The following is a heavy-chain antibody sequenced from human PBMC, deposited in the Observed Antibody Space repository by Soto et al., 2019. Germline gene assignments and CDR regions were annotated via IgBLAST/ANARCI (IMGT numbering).Heavy chain of an antibody. CDR1: GYTFTSYD. J-gene: IGHJ6*01. V-gene: IGHV1-8*01. CDR2: MNPNSGNT. CDR3: AREKTSYGMDV. Sequence: QVQLVQSGAEVKKPGASVKVSCKASGYTFTSYDINWVRQATGQGLEWMGWMNPNSGNTGYEQKLQGRVTMTRNTSIARAYMEMSSVRSEDTAVYYCAREKTSYGMDVWGQGTKVTVYS.